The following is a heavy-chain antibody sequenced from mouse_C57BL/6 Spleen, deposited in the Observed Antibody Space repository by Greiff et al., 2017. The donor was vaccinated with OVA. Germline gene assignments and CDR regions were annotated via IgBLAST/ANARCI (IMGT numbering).Heavy chain of an antibody. J-gene: IGHJ1*03. V-gene: IGHV1-80*01. Sequence: LVESGAELVKPGASVKISCKASGYAFSSYWMNWVKQRPGKGLEWIGQIYPGDGDTNYNGKFKGKATLTADKSSSTAYMQLSSLTSEDSAVYFCARGGTTVVGYFDVWGTGTTVTVSS. CDR1: GYAFSSYW. CDR3: ARGGTTVVGYFDV. D-gene: IGHD1-1*01. CDR2: IYPGDGDT.